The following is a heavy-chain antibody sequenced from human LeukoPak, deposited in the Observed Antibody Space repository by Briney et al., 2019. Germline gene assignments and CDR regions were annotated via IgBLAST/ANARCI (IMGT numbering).Heavy chain of an antibody. CDR2: ISAYNGNT. D-gene: IGHD2-2*01. Sequence: ASVKVSCKASGYTFTGYGISWGRQAPGQRLEWMGWISAYNGNTNYAQKLQGRVTMTTYTSTSTAYMELRSLRSDDTAVYYCALSCSSTSCYGPIDAFDIWGQGTIVTVSS. CDR3: ALSCSSTSCYGPIDAFDI. V-gene: IGHV1-18*01. J-gene: IGHJ3*02. CDR1: GYTFTGYG.